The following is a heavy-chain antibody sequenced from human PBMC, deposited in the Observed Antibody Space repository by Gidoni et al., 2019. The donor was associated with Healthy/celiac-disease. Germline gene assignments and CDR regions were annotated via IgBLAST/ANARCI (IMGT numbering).Heavy chain of an antibody. CDR2: INAGNGNT. Sequence: QVQLVQSGAEVKKPGASVKVSCKASGYTFTSYAMHWVRQAPGQRLEWMGWINAGNGNTKYSQKFQGRVTITRDTSASTAYMELSSLRSEDTAVYYCARAHVGKWFGDSPSYDMDVWGQGTTVTVSS. CDR3: ARAHVGKWFGDSPSYDMDV. V-gene: IGHV1-3*01. J-gene: IGHJ6*02. CDR1: GYTFTSYA. D-gene: IGHD3-10*01.